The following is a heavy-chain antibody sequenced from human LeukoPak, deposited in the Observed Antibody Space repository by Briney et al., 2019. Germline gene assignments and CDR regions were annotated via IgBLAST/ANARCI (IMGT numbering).Heavy chain of an antibody. CDR2: IYYTGST. CDR1: GGSISSYY. CDR3: ARDSRDSYYYYYMDV. Sequence: PSETLSLTCTVSGGSISSYYWSWIRQPPGKGLEWIGYIYYTGSTNYNPSLKSRVTISVDTSKNQFSLKLSSVTAADTAVYYCARDSRDSYYYYYMDVWGKGTTVTISS. D-gene: IGHD2/OR15-2a*01. J-gene: IGHJ6*03. V-gene: IGHV4-59*12.